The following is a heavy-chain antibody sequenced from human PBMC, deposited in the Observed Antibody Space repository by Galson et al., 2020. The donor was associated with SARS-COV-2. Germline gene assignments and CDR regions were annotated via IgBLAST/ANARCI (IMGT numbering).Heavy chain of an antibody. D-gene: IGHD4-4*01. J-gene: IGHJ6*02. Sequence: SVKVSCKASGGTFSSYAISWVRQAPGQGLEWMGGIIPIFGTANYAQKFQGRVTITADESTSTAYMELSRLRSEDTAVYYCARATVTTNYYYYGMDVWGQGTTVTVSS. CDR1: GGTFSSYA. V-gene: IGHV1-69*13. CDR3: ARATVTTNYYYYGMDV. CDR2: IIPIFGTA.